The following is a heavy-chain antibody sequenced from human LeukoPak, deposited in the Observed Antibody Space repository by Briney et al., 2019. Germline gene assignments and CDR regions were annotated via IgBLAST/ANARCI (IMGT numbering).Heavy chain of an antibody. V-gene: IGHV3-23*01. CDR3: AKDGGGYCSSTSCYEFEY. D-gene: IGHD2-2*01. J-gene: IGHJ4*02. CDR1: GFTFSSYA. Sequence: GGSLRLSCAASGFTFSSYAMHWVRQAPGMGLEWVSDADSVKGRFTISRDNSKNTLYLQMNSLRAEDTAVYYCAKDGGGYCSSTSCYEFEYWGQGTLVTVSS.